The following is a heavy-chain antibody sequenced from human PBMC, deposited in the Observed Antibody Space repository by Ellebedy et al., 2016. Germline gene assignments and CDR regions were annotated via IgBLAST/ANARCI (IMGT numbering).Heavy chain of an antibody. V-gene: IGHV4-59*01. Sequence: SETLSLTCTVSGGSINNYYWSWIRQPPGKGLEWIGFIHYSGSTNYNPSLQSRVTISADPSKKQFSLNLRSVSAADTAVYYCMGGLTGAADWGQGILVIVSS. CDR1: GGSINNYY. CDR3: MGGLTGAAD. J-gene: IGHJ4*02. CDR2: IHYSGST. D-gene: IGHD7-27*01.